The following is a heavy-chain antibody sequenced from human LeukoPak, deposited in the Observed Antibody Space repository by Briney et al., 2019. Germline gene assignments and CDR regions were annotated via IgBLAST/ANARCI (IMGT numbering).Heavy chain of an antibody. CDR3: ARVLRYCSSTSCSYYFDC. CDR1: GYTFTGYY. CDR2: INPNSGGT. D-gene: IGHD2-2*01. V-gene: IGHV1-2*02. Sequence: GASVKVSCKASGYTFTGYYMHWVRQAPGQGLEWMGWINPNSGGTNYAQKFQGRVTMTRDTSISTAYMELSRLRSDDTAVYYCARVLRYCSSTSCSYYFDCWGQGALVTVSS. J-gene: IGHJ4*02.